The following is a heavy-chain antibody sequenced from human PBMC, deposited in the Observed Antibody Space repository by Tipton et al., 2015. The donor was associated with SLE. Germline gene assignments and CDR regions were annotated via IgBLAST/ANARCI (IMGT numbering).Heavy chain of an antibody. CDR2: NSGSGGST. V-gene: IGHV3-23*01. J-gene: IGHJ3*02. D-gene: IGHD6-13*01. CDR3: AKIRSSSWYRDAFDI. CDR1: GFTFSSYA. Sequence: SLRLSCAASGFTFSSYAMSWVRQAPGKGLEWVSVNSGSGGSTYYADSVKGRFTISRDNSKNTLYLQMNSLRAEDTAVYYCAKIRSSSWYRDAFDIWGQGTMVTVSS.